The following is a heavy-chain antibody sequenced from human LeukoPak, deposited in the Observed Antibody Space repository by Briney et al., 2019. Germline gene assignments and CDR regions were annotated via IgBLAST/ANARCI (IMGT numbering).Heavy chain of an antibody. CDR2: ISGSGGST. D-gene: IGHD3-10*01. J-gene: IGHJ4*02. Sequence: GGSLRLSCAASGFTFSSYAMSWVRQAPGKGLEWVSAISGSGGSTYYADSVKGRFTISRDNSKNTLYPQMNSLRAEDTAVYYCAKGSGRYGSGSYYGYWGQGTLVTVSS. CDR1: GFTFSSYA. V-gene: IGHV3-23*01. CDR3: AKGSGRYGSGSYYGY.